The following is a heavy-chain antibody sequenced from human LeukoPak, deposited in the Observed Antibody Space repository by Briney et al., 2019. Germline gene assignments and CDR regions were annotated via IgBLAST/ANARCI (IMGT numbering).Heavy chain of an antibody. CDR3: AKEVQVAAAGNPDAFDI. CDR2: MNPNSGNT. J-gene: IGHJ3*02. V-gene: IGHV1-8*01. D-gene: IGHD6-13*01. CDR1: GYTFTSYD. Sequence: EASVKVSCKASGYTFTSYDINWVRQATGQGLEWMGWMNPNSGNTGYAQKFQGRVTMTRNTSISTAYMELSSLRSEDTAVYYCAKEVQVAAAGNPDAFDIWGQGTMVTVSS.